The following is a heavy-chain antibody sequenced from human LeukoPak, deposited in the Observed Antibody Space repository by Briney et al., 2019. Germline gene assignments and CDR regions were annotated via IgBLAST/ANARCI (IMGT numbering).Heavy chain of an antibody. V-gene: IGHV3-23*01. CDR3: AKRKNSPGYSSLDQ. D-gene: IGHD2-15*01. CDR2: VSRTGSTK. CDR1: GFTFSSFG. J-gene: IGHJ4*02. Sequence: GGSLRLSCVASGFTFSSFGLDWVRQAPGRGLEWISVVSRTGSTKYYADSVKGRFTVSRDNSKNTVYLQMNSLRVDDSAVYYCAKRKNSPGYSSLDQWGQGTLVTVSS.